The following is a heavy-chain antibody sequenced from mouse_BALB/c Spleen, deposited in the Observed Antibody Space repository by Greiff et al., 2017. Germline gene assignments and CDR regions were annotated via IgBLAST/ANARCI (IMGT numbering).Heavy chain of an antibody. CDR3: ARDYYGYFDY. V-gene: IGHV5-17*02. D-gene: IGHD1-1*01. J-gene: IGHJ2*01. CDR1: GFTFSSFG. Sequence: EVKVEESGGGLVQPGGSRKLSCAASGFTFSSFGMHWVRQAPEKGLEWVAYISSGSSTIYYADTVKGRFTISRDNPKNTLFLQMTSLRSEDTAMYYCARDYYGYFDYWGQGTTLTVSS. CDR2: ISSGSSTI.